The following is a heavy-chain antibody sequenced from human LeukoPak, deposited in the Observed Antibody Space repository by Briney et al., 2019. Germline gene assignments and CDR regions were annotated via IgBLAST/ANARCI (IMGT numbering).Heavy chain of an antibody. V-gene: IGHV1-24*01. CDR2: FHPEDGET. D-gene: IGHD6-19*01. CDR3: AIFLAVGVVDWFDP. CDR1: GSIFTELS. J-gene: IGHJ5*02. Sequence: ASVKVSCKVSGSIFTELSTHWGRQAPGKGLEWMGGFHPEDGETIYAQKFQGRVTMTEDSSTDTAYMELISLRSEDTAVYYCAIFLAVGVVDWFDPWGQGTLVTVSS.